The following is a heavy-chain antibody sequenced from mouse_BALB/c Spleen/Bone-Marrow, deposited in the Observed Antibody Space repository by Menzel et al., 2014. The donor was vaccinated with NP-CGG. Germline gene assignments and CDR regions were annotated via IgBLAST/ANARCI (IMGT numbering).Heavy chain of an antibody. CDR3: ARKYDYYYAMDY. J-gene: IGHJ4*01. V-gene: IGHV1-69*01. D-gene: IGHD2-4*01. Sequence: QVQLQQSGAELVMPGASVKMSCKASGYTFTDYWMHWVKQRPGQGLEWIGAIDTSDSYTSYNQKFKGKATLTVDESSSTAYMQLSSLTSEDSAVYYCARKYDYYYAMDYWGQEPQSPSPQ. CDR2: IDTSDSYT. CDR1: GYTFTDYW.